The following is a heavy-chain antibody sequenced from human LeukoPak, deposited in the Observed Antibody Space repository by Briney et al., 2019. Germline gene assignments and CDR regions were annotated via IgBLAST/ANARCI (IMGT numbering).Heavy chain of an antibody. CDR3: ARHYYDSSGSPFDY. CDR1: GGSISSYY. J-gene: IGHJ4*02. D-gene: IGHD3-22*01. Sequence: SETLSLTCTVSGGSISSYYWSWIRQPPGKGLEWIGYIYYSGSTNYNPSLKSRVTISVDTSKSQFSLKLSSVTAADTAVYYCARHYYDSSGSPFDYWGQGTLVTVSS. V-gene: IGHV4-59*08. CDR2: IYYSGST.